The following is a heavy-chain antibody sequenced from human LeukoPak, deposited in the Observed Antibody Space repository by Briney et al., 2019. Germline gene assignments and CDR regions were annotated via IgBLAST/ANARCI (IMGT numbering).Heavy chain of an antibody. J-gene: IGHJ4*02. CDR3: TVTVVTPGDY. CDR1: GFTFSNAW. CDR2: IKSKTDGWTT. V-gene: IGHV3-15*01. D-gene: IGHD4-23*01. Sequence: MPGGSLRLSCAASGFTFSNAWMSWVRQAPGKGLEWVGRIKSKTDGWTTDYAAPVKGRFTISRDDSKNTLYLQMNSLKTEDTAVYYCTVTVVTPGDYWGQGTLVTVSS.